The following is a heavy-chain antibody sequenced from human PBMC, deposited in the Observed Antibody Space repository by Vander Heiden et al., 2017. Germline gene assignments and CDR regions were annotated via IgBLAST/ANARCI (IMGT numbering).Heavy chain of an antibody. D-gene: IGHD6-19*01. Sequence: QEQLQQWGAGLLKPSETLSLTCAVYDGSFSDFHWAWIRQSPGKGLERIAEMNQSGGTNCNPSLESRVTISLDTSKVQFSLRLTSVTAADTAVYYCARLSRSGWDHHESWGQGTLVTVSS. V-gene: IGHV4-34*02. J-gene: IGHJ5*02. CDR3: ARLSRSGWDHHES. CDR1: DGSFSDFH. CDR2: MNQSGGT.